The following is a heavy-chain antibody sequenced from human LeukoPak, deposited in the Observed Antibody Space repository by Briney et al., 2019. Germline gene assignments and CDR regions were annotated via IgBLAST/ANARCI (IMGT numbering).Heavy chain of an antibody. Sequence: AGGSLRPSCAASGFTFSSYGMHWVRQAPGKGLEWVAVISYDGSNKYYADSVKGRFTISRDNSKNTLYLQMNSLRAEDTAVYYCAKVGYIGGYYYYGMDVWGQGTTVTVSS. CDR2: ISYDGSNK. CDR3: AKVGYIGGYYYYGMDV. J-gene: IGHJ6*02. D-gene: IGHD1-1*01. V-gene: IGHV3-30*18. CDR1: GFTFSSYG.